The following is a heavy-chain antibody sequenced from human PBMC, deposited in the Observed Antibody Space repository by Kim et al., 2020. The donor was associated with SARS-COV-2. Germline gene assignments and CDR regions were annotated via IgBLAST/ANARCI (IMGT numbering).Heavy chain of an antibody. CDR1: GGSISSGGYY. CDR3: ARWSSSWYIGNWFDP. CDR2: IYYSGST. V-gene: IGHV4-31*03. D-gene: IGHD6-13*01. Sequence: SETLSLTCTVSGGSISSGGYYWSWIRQHPGKGLEWIGYIYYSGSTYYNPSLKSRVTISVDTSKNQFSLKLSSVTAADTAVYYCARWSSSWYIGNWFDPWGQGTLVTVSS. J-gene: IGHJ5*02.